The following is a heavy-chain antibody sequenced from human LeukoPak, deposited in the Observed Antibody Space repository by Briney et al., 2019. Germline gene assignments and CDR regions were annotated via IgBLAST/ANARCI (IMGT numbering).Heavy chain of an antibody. CDR1: GFTFSAYS. Sequence: GGSLRLSCTASGFTFSAYSMNWVRQAPGKGLEWVSYISSTSTYIYYADSVKGRFTISRDNAKNSLYLQMNSLRAEDTAVYYCARAHNWKYGSFDFWGQGTLVTVSS. D-gene: IGHD1-7*01. J-gene: IGHJ4*02. CDR2: ISSTSTYI. CDR3: ARAHNWKYGSFDF. V-gene: IGHV3-21*01.